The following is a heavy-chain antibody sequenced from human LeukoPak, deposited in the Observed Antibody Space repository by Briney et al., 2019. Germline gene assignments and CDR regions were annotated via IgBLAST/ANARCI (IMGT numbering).Heavy chain of an antibody. V-gene: IGHV1-3*01. CDR1: GYTFISYA. Sequence: ASVKVSCKASGYTFISYAMHWVRQAPGQRLEWMGWINAGNGNTKYSQKFQGRVTITRDTSASTAYMELSSLRSEDTAVYYCARVGAAAGPYYFDYWGQGTLVTVSS. J-gene: IGHJ4*02. CDR3: ARVGAAAGPYYFDY. D-gene: IGHD6-13*01. CDR2: INAGNGNT.